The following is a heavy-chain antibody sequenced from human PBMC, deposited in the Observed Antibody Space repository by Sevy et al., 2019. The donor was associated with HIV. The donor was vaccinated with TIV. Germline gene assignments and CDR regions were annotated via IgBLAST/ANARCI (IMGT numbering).Heavy chain of an antibody. V-gene: IGHV3-48*01. CDR1: GFTFSSYD. CDR3: AREGGYTDQGMDV. J-gene: IGHJ6*02. D-gene: IGHD5-18*01. Sequence: GGSLRLSCAASGFTFSSYDMNWVRQAPGKGVEWVSYISSSSSNIYYADSVKGRFTISRDNAKNSLYVQTNSLRAEDTAVYYCAREGGYTDQGMDVWGQGTTVTVSS. CDR2: ISSSSSNI.